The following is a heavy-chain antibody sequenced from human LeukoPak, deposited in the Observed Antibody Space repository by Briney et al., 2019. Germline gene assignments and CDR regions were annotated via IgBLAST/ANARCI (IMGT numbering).Heavy chain of an antibody. CDR1: GFIFRKYA. CDR2: ISYDGSDK. D-gene: IGHD3-16*02. CDR3: SRELSFGYFDY. Sequence: GGSLRLSCAASGFIFRKYAMHWVRQAPGKGLEWVAVISYDGSDKFYADSVKGRFTISRDNSKSTPYLQMNSLRPEDTAVYYCSRELSFGYFDYWGQGTLVTVSS. J-gene: IGHJ4*02. V-gene: IGHV3-30-3*01.